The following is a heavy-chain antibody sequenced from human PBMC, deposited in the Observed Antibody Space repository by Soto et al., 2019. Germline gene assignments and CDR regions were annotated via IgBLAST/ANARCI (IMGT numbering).Heavy chain of an antibody. V-gene: IGHV4-34*01. Sequence: SETLSLTCAVYGGSFSGYYWSWVRQPPGKGLEWIGEINHSGSTNFSPSLKSRVTILVDTSKNQFSLKLSSVTAADTAVYFFARGRTHPQINYYYIWGTYRGPYYFDYWGQGTLVTVSS. CDR2: INHSGST. D-gene: IGHD3-16*02. CDR3: ARGRTHPQINYYYIWGTYRGPYYFDY. J-gene: IGHJ4*02. CDR1: GGSFSGYY.